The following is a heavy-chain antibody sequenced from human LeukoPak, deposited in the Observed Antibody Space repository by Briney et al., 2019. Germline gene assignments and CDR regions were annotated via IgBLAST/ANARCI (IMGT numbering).Heavy chain of an antibody. CDR1: GGPISSYY. D-gene: IGHD3-3*01. Sequence: SETLSLTGTVSGGPISSYYWSWIRQPPGKGLEWIGYIYYSGSTNYNPSLKSRVTISVDTSKNQFSLKLSSVTAADTAVYYCARGLTNDFWSGYHGFYFDYWGQGTLVTVSS. J-gene: IGHJ4*02. CDR3: ARGLTNDFWSGYHGFYFDY. V-gene: IGHV4-59*01. CDR2: IYYSGST.